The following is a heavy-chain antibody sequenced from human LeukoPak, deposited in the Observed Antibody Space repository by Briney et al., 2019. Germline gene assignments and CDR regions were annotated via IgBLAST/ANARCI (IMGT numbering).Heavy chain of an antibody. CDR3: AKDIRWSPEYYFDY. D-gene: IGHD2-15*01. Sequence: GGSLRLSCAASGFTFDDYTMHWVRQAPGKGLEWVSLISWDGGSTYYADPVKGRFTISRDNSKNSLYLQMNSLRTEDTALYYCAKDIRWSPEYYFDYWGQGTLVTVSS. V-gene: IGHV3-43*01. J-gene: IGHJ4*02. CDR2: ISWDGGST. CDR1: GFTFDDYT.